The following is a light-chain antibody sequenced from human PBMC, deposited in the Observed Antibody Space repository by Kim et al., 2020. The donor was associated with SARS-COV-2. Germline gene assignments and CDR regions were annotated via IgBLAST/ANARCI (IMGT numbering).Light chain of an antibody. CDR1: PSNVGQQA. Sequence: HTATLTCIGKPSNVGQQAAAWLRQHQGHPPQLLSFRNNSRPSGISERLSATRSGNTASLTITGLQPEDEADYYCSAWDSGLRVWMFGGGTQLTVL. CDR2: RNN. J-gene: IGLJ3*02. V-gene: IGLV10-54*01. CDR3: SAWDSGLRVWM.